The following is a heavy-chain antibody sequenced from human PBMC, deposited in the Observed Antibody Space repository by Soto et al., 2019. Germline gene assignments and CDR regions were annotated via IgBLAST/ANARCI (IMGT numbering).Heavy chain of an antibody. D-gene: IGHD5-12*01. CDR2: IHYNGNT. V-gene: IGHV4-59*01. J-gene: IGHJ4*02. CDR3: AREGTLGRWLQPLDF. CDR1: GDSISAYS. Sequence: QVQLQVSAPGLVKPSETLSLTCTVSGDSISAYSWSWVRQPPGKGLEWIGNIHYNGNTKYNPSLKSRVSTSVDTSKNQFSLRLISVTAADTAKYFGAREGTLGRWLQPLDFWGQGTLVTVSS.